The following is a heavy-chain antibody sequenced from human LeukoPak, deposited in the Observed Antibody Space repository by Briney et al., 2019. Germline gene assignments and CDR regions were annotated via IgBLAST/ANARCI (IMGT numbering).Heavy chain of an antibody. V-gene: IGHV3-30*02. CDR1: GFTYSSYG. CDR2: IRYDGSNH. J-gene: IGHJ4*02. CDR3: AKGHDYGDSSFDY. Sequence: GGSLRLSCAASGFTYSSYGLHWVPQAPGKGLEWVTFIRYDGSNHYYADSVKGRFAISRDNSKNTLFLQMNSLRAEDTAVYYCAKGHDYGDSSFDYWGQGTLVTVSS. D-gene: IGHD4-17*01.